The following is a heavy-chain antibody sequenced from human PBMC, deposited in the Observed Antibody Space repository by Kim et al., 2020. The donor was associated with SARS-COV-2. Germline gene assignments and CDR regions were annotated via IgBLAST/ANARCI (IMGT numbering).Heavy chain of an antibody. Sequence: SLRLSCAASGFTFSSYAMHWVRQAPGKGLEWVAFISYDGSNKYYADSVKGRFTISRDNCKNTMYLQMNSLRAEDPAFSDFARDYNYYVSGRMDIWGQG. CDR1: GFTFSSYA. D-gene: IGHD3-10*01. J-gene: IGHJ3*02. V-gene: IGHV3-30*04. CDR2: ISYDGSNK. CDR3: ARDYNYYVSGRMDI.